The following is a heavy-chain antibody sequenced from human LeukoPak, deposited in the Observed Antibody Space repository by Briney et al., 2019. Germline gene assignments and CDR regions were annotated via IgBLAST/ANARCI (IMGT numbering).Heavy chain of an antibody. CDR3: AKDSLYGNYVFDY. D-gene: IGHD4-17*01. V-gene: IGHV3-23*01. CDR2: ISGSGDYT. J-gene: IGHJ4*02. Sequence: PGGSLRLSCAASGFTFSSYAMSWVRQAPGKGLEWVSAISGSGDYTYYADSVKGRFTISRDNSKNTLYLQMNSLRAEDTAVYYCAKDSLYGNYVFDYWGQGTLVTVSS. CDR1: GFTFSSYA.